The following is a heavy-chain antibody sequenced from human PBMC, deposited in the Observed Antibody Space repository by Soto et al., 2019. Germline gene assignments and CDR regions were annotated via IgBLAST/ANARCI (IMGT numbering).Heavy chain of an antibody. CDR1: GFTVSGKKY. V-gene: IGHV3-53*01. Sequence: LRLSCAAFGFTVSGKKYVAWVRQAPGKGLEWVSALYDLDGTYYADSVKGRFTTSSDSSRTTVYLQMNDLRPDDTAVYSCATWHLREHAYDIWGQGTTVTVSS. CDR3: ATWHLREHAYDI. D-gene: IGHD3-10*01. J-gene: IGHJ3*02. CDR2: LYDLDGT.